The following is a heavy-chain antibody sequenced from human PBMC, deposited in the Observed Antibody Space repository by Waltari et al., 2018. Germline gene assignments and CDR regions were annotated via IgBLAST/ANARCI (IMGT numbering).Heavy chain of an antibody. CDR1: GFTFSSYD. J-gene: IGHJ6*02. Sequence: EVQLVESGGGLVQPGGSLRLSCAASGFTFSSYDMHWVRQATGKGLECVSAIGTAGDTYYPGSVKGRFTISRENAKNSLYLQMNSLRAGDTAVYYCARDRGLYGMDVWGQGTTVTVSS. CDR2: IGTAGDT. V-gene: IGHV3-13*01. CDR3: ARDRGLYGMDV.